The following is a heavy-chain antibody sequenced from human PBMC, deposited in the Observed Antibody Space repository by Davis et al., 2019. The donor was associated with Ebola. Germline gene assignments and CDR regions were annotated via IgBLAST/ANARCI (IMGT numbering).Heavy chain of an antibody. D-gene: IGHD5-18*01. Sequence: GESLKIPCAASGFTFSRYGMHWVRQAPGQGLEWVAVISYDGGSKSYADSVKGRFTSSRDNSNNTLYLHMNSLRAEDTALNYCAKPEMGYSYALGWYFDLWGRGTLVTVSS. CDR3: AKPEMGYSYALGWYFDL. CDR2: ISYDGGSK. J-gene: IGHJ2*01. CDR1: GFTFSRYG. V-gene: IGHV3-30*18.